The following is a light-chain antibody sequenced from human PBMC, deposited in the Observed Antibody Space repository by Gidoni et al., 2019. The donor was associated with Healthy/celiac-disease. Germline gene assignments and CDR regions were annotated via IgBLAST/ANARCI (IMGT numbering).Light chain of an antibody. CDR3: QQHNSYPYT. V-gene: IGKV1-9*01. CDR2: AAS. Sequence: DILSTHSPSFLSASVGDSVTISWRGSQGISSYIDWYQQKPEKAPKLLIYAASTLQSGVPSRFSGSGSGTEFTLTISSLQPEDFATYYCQQHNSYPYTFGQGTKLEIK. J-gene: IGKJ2*01. CDR1: QGISSY.